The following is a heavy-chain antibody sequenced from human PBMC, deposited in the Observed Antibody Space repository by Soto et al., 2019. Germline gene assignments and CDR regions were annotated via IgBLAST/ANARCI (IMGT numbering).Heavy chain of an antibody. J-gene: IGHJ6*02. V-gene: IGHV3-15*07. CDR3: TTSPTWGYGDYGRYYGMDV. CDR1: GFTFSNAW. D-gene: IGHD4-17*01. CDR2: IKSKTDGGTT. Sequence: GGSLRLSCAASGFTFSNAWMNWVRQAPGKGLEWVGRIKSKTDGGTTDYAAPVKGRFTISRDDSKTTLYLQMNSLKTEETAVYYCTTSPTWGYGDYGRYYGMDVWGQGTTVTVSS.